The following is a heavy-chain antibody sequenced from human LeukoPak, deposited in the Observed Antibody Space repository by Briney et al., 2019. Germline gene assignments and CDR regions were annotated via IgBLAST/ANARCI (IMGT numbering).Heavy chain of an antibody. D-gene: IGHD5-18*01. V-gene: IGHV1-2*02. CDR3: ARSGYIYGLDY. J-gene: IGHJ4*02. CDR2: IRYNSGGT. Sequence: ASVKVSCVASGYTFSGYYIHWVRQAPGQGLEWMGWIRYNSGGTNYAQKFQGRVTMTRDTSISTVYMELSRLTSDDTAVYYCARSGYIYGLDYWGQGTLVTVSS. CDR1: GYTFSGYY.